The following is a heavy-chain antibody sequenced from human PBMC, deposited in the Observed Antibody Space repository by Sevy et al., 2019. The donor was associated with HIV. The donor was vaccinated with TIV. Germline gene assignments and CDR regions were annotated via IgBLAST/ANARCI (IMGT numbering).Heavy chain of an antibody. CDR3: SSGGGY. V-gene: IGHV3-21*01. CDR2: ISFTTNNT. CDR1: GFSVGSYS. J-gene: IGHJ4*02. Sequence: GGSLRLSCAASGFSVGSYSMNWVRQAPGKGLEWVSFISFTTNNTYYVDSVKGRFTISRDNAKNSVYLQMNSLSAEDTAVYYCSSGGGYWGQGTLVTVSS. D-gene: IGHD3-16*01.